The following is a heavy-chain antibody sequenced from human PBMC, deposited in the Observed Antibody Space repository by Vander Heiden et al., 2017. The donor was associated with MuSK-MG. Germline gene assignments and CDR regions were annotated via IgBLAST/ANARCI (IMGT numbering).Heavy chain of an antibody. CDR2: IRSKANSYAA. J-gene: IGHJ4*02. D-gene: IGHD1-26*01. CDR1: CFPFGGSC. V-gene: IGHV3-73*01. Sequence: AHLVEFGRGYVQPGGSLKLSCAASCFPFGGSCLHWARQASGKGLEWVGRIRSKANSYAAAYAAWVKGRFTISREDSKNTAYLQMNSLKTDDTAVYYCIREWARLGDYWGQGTLVTVSS. CDR3: IREWARLGDY.